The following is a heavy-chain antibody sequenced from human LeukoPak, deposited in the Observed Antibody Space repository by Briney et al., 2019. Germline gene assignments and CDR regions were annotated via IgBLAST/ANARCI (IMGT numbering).Heavy chain of an antibody. CDR3: ARDAAKIWGATQMYNWFDA. J-gene: IGHJ5*02. CDR1: GDTFTGHY. D-gene: IGHD1-26*01. Sequence: ASVKVSCKTFGDTFTGHYMHWVRQAPGQGLEWMGWINPNSGGTRYAQNFQGRVTMTRDTSISTAYMELSSLTSDDTAVYYCARDAAKIWGATQMYNWFDAWGQGTLATVCS. V-gene: IGHV1-2*02. CDR2: INPNSGGT.